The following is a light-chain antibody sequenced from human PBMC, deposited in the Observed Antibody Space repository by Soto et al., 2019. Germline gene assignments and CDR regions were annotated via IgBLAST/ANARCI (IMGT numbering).Light chain of an antibody. CDR2: GAS. J-gene: IGKJ4*02. CDR1: QSAHSN. Sequence: IVLTQSPATLSVSPGARATLSCRASQSAHSNLAWYQKKVGQAPRLRIHGASIRATGVPARFSGSGSGSEFTLTISSLRSEDFAVFYCQQYNNWPSTFGGGPKVEI. V-gene: IGKV3D-15*01. CDR3: QQYNNWPST.